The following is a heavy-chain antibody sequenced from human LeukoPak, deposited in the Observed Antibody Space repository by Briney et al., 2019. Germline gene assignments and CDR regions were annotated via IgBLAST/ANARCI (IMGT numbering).Heavy chain of an antibody. CDR1: GFTFDDYA. D-gene: IGHD3-16*01. Sequence: GGSLRLSCAASGFTFDDYAMHWVRQAPGKGLEWVSGISWNSGSIGYADSVKGRFTISRDNAKNSLYLQMNSLRAEDTAVYYCAREGPGRYYFDYWGQGTLVTVSS. V-gene: IGHV3-9*01. CDR2: ISWNSGSI. J-gene: IGHJ4*02. CDR3: AREGPGRYYFDY.